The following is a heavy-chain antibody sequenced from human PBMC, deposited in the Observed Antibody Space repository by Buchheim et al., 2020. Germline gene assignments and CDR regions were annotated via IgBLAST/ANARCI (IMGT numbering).Heavy chain of an antibody. CDR1: GFTFSSYG. CDR3: AKDYCANGVCVVDY. Sequence: QVQLVESGGGVVQPGRSLRLSCAASGFTFSSYGMHWVRQAPGKGLEWVAVISYDGSNKYYADSVKGRLTISRDNSKNTLYLQMNSLRAEDTAVYYCAKDYCANGVCVVDYWGQGTL. J-gene: IGHJ4*02. CDR2: ISYDGSNK. D-gene: IGHD2-8*01. V-gene: IGHV3-30*18.